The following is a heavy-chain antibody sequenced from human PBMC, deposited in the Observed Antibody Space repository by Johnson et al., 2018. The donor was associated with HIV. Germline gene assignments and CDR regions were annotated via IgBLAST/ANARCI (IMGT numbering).Heavy chain of an antibody. D-gene: IGHD1-26*01. CDR3: ARDAGATTGLFTAFDI. CDR2: IYRAGST. CDR1: GFTFSSYW. Sequence: DVQVVESGGGLVQPGGSLRLSCAASGFTFSSYWMHWFRQAPGKGLEWVSVIYRAGSTFYADSVKGRFTMSRDNPKTTLFLQMNSLRAEETAVYYCARDAGATTGLFTAFDIWGQGTMVTVSS. J-gene: IGHJ3*02. V-gene: IGHV3-66*02.